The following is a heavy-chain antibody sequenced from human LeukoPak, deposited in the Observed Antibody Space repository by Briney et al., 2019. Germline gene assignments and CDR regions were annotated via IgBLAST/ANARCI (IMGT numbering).Heavy chain of an antibody. V-gene: IGHV7-4-1*02. J-gene: IGHJ4*02. D-gene: IGHD3-9*01. CDR1: GYTFTSYA. CDR2: INTNTGNP. Sequence: GASVKLSCKASGYTFTSYAMNWVRQAPGQGLEWMGWINTNTGNPTYAQGFTGRFVFSLDTSVSTAYLQISSLKAEDTAVYYCARDDRLRYFDWSHFDYWGQGTLVTVSS. CDR3: ARDDRLRYFDWSHFDY.